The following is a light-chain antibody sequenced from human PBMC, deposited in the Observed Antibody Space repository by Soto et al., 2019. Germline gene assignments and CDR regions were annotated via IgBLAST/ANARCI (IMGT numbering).Light chain of an antibody. V-gene: IGKV1-39*01. Sequence: DIQMTQSPSSLSATVGDRVTITCRASQTIGKYLNWYQQQPGKVPKLLIYDASYLQSGVPSRFSGSESGTDFTLNISDLRPEDFETYYCQQSFSIPFTFGPGTKVDI. CDR2: DAS. J-gene: IGKJ3*01. CDR3: QQSFSIPFT. CDR1: QTIGKY.